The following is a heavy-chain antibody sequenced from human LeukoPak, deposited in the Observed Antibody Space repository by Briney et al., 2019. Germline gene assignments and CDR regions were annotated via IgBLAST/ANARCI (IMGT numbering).Heavy chain of an antibody. J-gene: IGHJ4*02. CDR2: IAYDGRYK. CDR1: GFVFTAYG. CDR3: AKDHTARELKD. D-gene: IGHD3-10*01. V-gene: IGHV3-30*18. Sequence: GKSLRLSCAASGFVFTAYGMHWVRQAPGKGLEWVAVIAYDGRYKYYADSVKGRFTISRDNSKNTVSLQIKSLRVEDTAVYYCAKDHTARELKDWGQGTLVTVSS.